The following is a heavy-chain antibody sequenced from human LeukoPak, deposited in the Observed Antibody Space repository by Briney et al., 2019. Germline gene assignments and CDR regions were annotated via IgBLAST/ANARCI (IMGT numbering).Heavy chain of an antibody. V-gene: IGHV1-69*05. D-gene: IGHD6-13*01. CDR1: GGTFSSYA. CDR2: IIPMFGTA. Sequence: SVKVSCKASGGTFSSYAISWVRQAPGQGLEWMGGIIPMFGTANYAQKFQGRVTITTDESTSTAYMVLSSLRSEDTAVYYCARVNSSSWYVDYWGQGTLVTVSS. J-gene: IGHJ4*02. CDR3: ARVNSSSWYVDY.